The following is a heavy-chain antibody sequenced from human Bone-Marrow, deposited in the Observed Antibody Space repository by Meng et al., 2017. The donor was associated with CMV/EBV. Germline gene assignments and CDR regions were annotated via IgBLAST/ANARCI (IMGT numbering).Heavy chain of an antibody. Sequence: SETLSLTCTVSGYSISSGYYWGWIRQPPGKGLEWIGSIYHSGSTYYNPSLKSRVTISVDTSKNQFSLKLSSVTAADTAVYYCARENRPYWYFDLWGRGILVTASS. J-gene: IGHJ2*01. CDR1: GYSISSGYY. CDR3: ARENRPYWYFDL. D-gene: IGHD1-14*01. CDR2: IYHSGST. V-gene: IGHV4-38-2*02.